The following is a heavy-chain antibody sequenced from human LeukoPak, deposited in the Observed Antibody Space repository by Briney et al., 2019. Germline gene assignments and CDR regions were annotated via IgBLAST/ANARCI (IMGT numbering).Heavy chain of an antibody. V-gene: IGHV3-48*01. CDR1: GFPFSSYS. CDR3: VRISTAVAGADY. Sequence: GGSLRLSCAASGFPFSSYSMNWVRQAPGKGLEWVSYITSSSSTMYYADAVKGRFAISRDNAKNSLYLQMNRLRAEDTAVYYCVRISTAVAGADYWGQGTLVTVSS. D-gene: IGHD6-19*01. J-gene: IGHJ4*02. CDR2: ITSSSSTM.